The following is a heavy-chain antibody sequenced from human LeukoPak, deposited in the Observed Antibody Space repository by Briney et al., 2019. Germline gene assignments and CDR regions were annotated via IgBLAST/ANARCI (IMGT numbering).Heavy chain of an antibody. CDR1: GGSISNSTYY. CDR2: IFETGST. J-gene: IGHJ4*02. CDR3: AKHEGSYFDKSGYTFEY. V-gene: IGHV4-39*01. Sequence: SETLSLTCSVSGGSISNSTYYWGWIRQSPGRGLEWIGSIFETGSTYYSPSLKSRVTISVAPSKNQFSLKLSSVTAADRAVYYCAKHEGSYFDKSGYTFEYWGQGTLVTVSS. D-gene: IGHD3-22*01.